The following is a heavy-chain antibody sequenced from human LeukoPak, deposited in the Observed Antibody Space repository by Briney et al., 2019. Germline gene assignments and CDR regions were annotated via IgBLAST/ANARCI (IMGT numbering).Heavy chain of an antibody. V-gene: IGHV3-21*01. Sequence: PGRSLRLSCAASGFTFSSYSMNWVRQAPGKGLEWVSSISSSSSYIYYADSVKGRFTISRDNAENSLYLQMNSLRAEDTAVYYCARDKPTGSGYWGQGTLVTVSS. D-gene: IGHD1-1*01. CDR3: ARDKPTGSGY. CDR1: GFTFSSYS. J-gene: IGHJ4*02. CDR2: ISSSSSYI.